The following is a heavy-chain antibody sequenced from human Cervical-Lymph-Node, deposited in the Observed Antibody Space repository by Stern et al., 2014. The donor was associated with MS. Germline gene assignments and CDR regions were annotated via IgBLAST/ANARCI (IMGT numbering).Heavy chain of an antibody. Sequence: QLVQSGPEVKKPGTSVKVSCKASGFTFTSSAVQWVRQARGQRLEWIGWIGGGSGNTNYAQKFQERVTITRDMSTSTAYMELSSLRSEDTAVYYCAAEPMYYSDSVGAFDIWGQGTMVTVSS. D-gene: IGHD3-22*01. J-gene: IGHJ3*02. CDR3: AAEPMYYSDSVGAFDI. V-gene: IGHV1-58*01. CDR1: GFTFTSSA. CDR2: IGGGSGNT.